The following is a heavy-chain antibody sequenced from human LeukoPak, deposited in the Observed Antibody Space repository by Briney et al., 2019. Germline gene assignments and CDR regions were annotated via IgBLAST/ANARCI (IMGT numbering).Heavy chain of an antibody. CDR1: GGSISSYY. CDR2: IYYSGST. CDR3: ARQGDSSGYYYRYYGMDV. Sequence: SETLSLTCTVSGGSISSYYWSWIRQPPGKGLEWIGYIYYSGSTNYNPSLKSRVTISVDTSKNQFSLKRSSVTAADTAVYYCARQGDSSGYYYRYYGMDVWGQGTTVTVSS. J-gene: IGHJ6*02. V-gene: IGHV4-59*08. D-gene: IGHD3-22*01.